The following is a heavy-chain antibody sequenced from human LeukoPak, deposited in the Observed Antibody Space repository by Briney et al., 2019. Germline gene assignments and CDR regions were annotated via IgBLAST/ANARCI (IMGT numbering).Heavy chain of an antibody. CDR3: ARSGHCSGGSCYATGLVEY. J-gene: IGHJ4*02. D-gene: IGHD2-15*01. CDR1: GGSISSYY. Sequence: SETLSLTCTVSGGSISSYYWSWIRPPPGKGLEWIGYIYYSRSPNYHPSLKSRVTISVDTSKNQFSLKLTSVTAADTAVYYCARSGHCSGGSCYATGLVEYWGQGTLVTVSS. V-gene: IGHV4-59*08. CDR2: IYYSRSP.